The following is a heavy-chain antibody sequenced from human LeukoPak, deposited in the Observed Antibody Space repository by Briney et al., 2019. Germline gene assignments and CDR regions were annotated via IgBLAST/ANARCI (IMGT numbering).Heavy chain of an antibody. CDR2: IYPGDSDT. Sequence: GESLKISCKGSGYSFTSYWIGWGRQMPGKGLEWMGSIYPGDSDTRYSPSFQGQVTISADKSISTAYLQWSRMKASATVMYYCASLLSPPSRGYFLLSWFDPWGQGTLVTVSS. D-gene: IGHD3-22*01. CDR1: GYSFTSYW. J-gene: IGHJ5*02. V-gene: IGHV5-51*01. CDR3: ASLLSPPSRGYFLLSWFDP.